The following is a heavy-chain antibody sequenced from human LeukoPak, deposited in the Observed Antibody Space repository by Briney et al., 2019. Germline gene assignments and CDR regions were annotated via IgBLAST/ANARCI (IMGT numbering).Heavy chain of an antibody. Sequence: GGSLRLSCAASGFIFSSYGMSWVRQAPGKGLEWVSAISGSGGSTYYADSVKGRFTISRDNSKNTLYLQMNSLRAEDTAVYYCAKDQGGNSAGRYFQHWGQGTLVTVSS. CDR3: AKDQGGNSAGRYFQH. V-gene: IGHV3-23*01. CDR1: GFIFSSYG. J-gene: IGHJ1*01. CDR2: ISGSGGST. D-gene: IGHD4-23*01.